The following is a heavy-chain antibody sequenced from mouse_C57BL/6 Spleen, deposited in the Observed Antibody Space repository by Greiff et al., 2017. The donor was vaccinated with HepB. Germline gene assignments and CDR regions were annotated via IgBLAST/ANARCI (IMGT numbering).Heavy chain of an antibody. CDR2: FHPYNDDT. D-gene: IGHD2-4*01. CDR1: GYTFTTYH. CDR3: ARGDYDEAMDY. V-gene: IGHV1-47*01. J-gene: IGHJ4*01. Sequence: QVHVKQSGAELVKPGASVKMSCKASGYTFTTYHIEWMKQNHGKSLEWIGNFHPYNDDTKYNEKFKGKATLTVEKSSSTVYLALSRLTSDDSAVYYCARGDYDEAMDYWGQGTSVTVSS.